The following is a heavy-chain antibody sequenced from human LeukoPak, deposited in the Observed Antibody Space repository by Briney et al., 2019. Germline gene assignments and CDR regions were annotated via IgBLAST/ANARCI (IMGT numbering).Heavy chain of an antibody. D-gene: IGHD2-21*02. J-gene: IGHJ4*02. CDR2: IYYSGST. CDR1: GGSISSYY. Sequence: SETLSLTCTVSGGSISSYYWSWIRQPPGKGLEWIGYIYYSGSTNYNPSLKSRVTISVDTSKNQFSLKLSSATAADTAVYYCAREPCGGDCYSGYFDYWGQGTLVTVSS. CDR3: AREPCGGDCYSGYFDY. V-gene: IGHV4-59*01.